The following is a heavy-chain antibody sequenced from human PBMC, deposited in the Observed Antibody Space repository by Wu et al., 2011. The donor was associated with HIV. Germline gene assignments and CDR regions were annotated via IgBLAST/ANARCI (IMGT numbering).Heavy chain of an antibody. CDR3: TRDPGLAASGVFD. V-gene: IGHV1-2*02. D-gene: IGHD6-13*01. CDR2: IYPNSGGT. CDR1: GYTFTSYD. J-gene: IGHJ4*02. Sequence: QVQLVQSGAEVKKPGASVKVSCKASGYTFTSYDINWVRQAPGQGLEWVGWIYPNSGGTKYAQKFQGRVTMTRDTSISTAYMELSRLRSDDTAVYYCTRDPGLAASGVFDWGQGTLVIVSS.